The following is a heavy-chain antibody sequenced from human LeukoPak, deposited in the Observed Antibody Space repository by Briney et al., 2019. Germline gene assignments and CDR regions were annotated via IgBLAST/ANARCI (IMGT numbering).Heavy chain of an antibody. D-gene: IGHD2-21*02. Sequence: SETLSLTCTVSGGSISSAGYYWSWIRQHPGKGLEWIGYIYYSGSTYYSPSLKSRVTISVDTSKNQFSLKLSSVTAADTAVYYCARGPGGDHDYWGQGTLVTVSS. J-gene: IGHJ4*02. V-gene: IGHV4-31*03. CDR1: GGSISSAGYY. CDR2: IYYSGST. CDR3: ARGPGGDHDY.